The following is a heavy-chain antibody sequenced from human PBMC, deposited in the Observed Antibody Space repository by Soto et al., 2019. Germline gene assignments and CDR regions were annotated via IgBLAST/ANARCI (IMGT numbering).Heavy chain of an antibody. CDR2: ISAYNGNT. D-gene: IGHD4-17*01. CDR1: GYTLSRYG. CDR3: ARGDYGDDA. V-gene: IGHV1-18*01. Sequence: AASVKVSCKGSGYTLSRYGISWVRQAPGQGLEWMGWISAYNGNTNYAQKLQGRVTMTTDTSTSTAHMELRSLRSDDTAVYYCARGDYGDDAWGQGTLVTVSS. J-gene: IGHJ5*02.